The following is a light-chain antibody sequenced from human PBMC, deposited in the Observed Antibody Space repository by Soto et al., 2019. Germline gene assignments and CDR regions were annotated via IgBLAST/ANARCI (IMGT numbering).Light chain of an antibody. CDR2: DVS. Sequence: QSALTQPASVSGSPGQSITISCTGTSSEVGAYNSVSWYQQHPGKAPKLIIYDVSTRPSGIFDRFSGSKSGNTASLTISGLQAEDESDYYCSSYTTSVTYVFGTGTKVTVL. V-gene: IGLV2-14*01. J-gene: IGLJ1*01. CDR3: SSYTTSVTYV. CDR1: SSEVGAYNS.